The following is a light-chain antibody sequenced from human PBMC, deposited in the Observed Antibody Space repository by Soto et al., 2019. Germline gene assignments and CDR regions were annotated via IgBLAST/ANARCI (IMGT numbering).Light chain of an antibody. CDR1: SSDVGSYNL. J-gene: IGLJ3*02. V-gene: IGLV2-23*02. CDR3: CSYAGSSTLGV. Sequence: QSALTQPASVSGSPGQSITISCTGTSSDVGSYNLVSWYQQHPGKAPKLMIYEVTKRPSGVSNRFSGSKSGNTASLTISGLRAEDEADYYCCSYAGSSTLGVFGGGTQLTVL. CDR2: EVT.